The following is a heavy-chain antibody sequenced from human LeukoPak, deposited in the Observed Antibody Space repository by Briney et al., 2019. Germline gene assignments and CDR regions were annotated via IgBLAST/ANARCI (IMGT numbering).Heavy chain of an antibody. CDR2: IYHSGST. J-gene: IGHJ4*02. V-gene: IGHV4-4*02. D-gene: IGHD3-22*01. Sequence: SETLSLTCAVSGGSISSSNWWSWVRQPPGKGLEWIGEIYHSGSTNYNPSLKSRVTISVDTSKNQFSLKLSSVTAADTAVYYCARDGQASGYYYDSSGPYYFDYWGQGTLVTVSS. CDR1: GGSISSSNW. CDR3: ARDGQASGYYYDSSGPYYFDY.